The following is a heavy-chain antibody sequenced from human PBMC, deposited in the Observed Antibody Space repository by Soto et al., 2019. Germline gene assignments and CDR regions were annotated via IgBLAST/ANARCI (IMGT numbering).Heavy chain of an antibody. Sequence: EVQLLESGGGLVQPGGSLRLSCAASGFTFSSYAMSWVRQAPGKGLEWVSAISGSGGSTYYADSVKGRFTIARDNSKNTLYLQMNSLRAEDTAVYYCANRIVGMITFGGVIGPFDYWGQGTLVTVSS. D-gene: IGHD3-16*02. J-gene: IGHJ4*02. CDR2: ISGSGGST. CDR1: GFTFSSYA. CDR3: ANRIVGMITFGGVIGPFDY. V-gene: IGHV3-23*01.